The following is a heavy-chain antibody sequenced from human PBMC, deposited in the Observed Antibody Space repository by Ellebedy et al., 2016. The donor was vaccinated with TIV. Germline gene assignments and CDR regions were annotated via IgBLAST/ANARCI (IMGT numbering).Heavy chain of an antibody. J-gene: IGHJ4*02. CDR2: ISYDGSNK. Sequence: GGSLRLSXAASGFTFSSYAMHWVRQAPGKGLEWVAVISYDGSNKYYADSVKGRFTISRDNSKNTLYLQMNSLRAEDTAVYYCAHLPWELRSLDYWGQGTLVTVSS. D-gene: IGHD1-26*01. V-gene: IGHV3-30-3*01. CDR1: GFTFSSYA. CDR3: AHLPWELRSLDY.